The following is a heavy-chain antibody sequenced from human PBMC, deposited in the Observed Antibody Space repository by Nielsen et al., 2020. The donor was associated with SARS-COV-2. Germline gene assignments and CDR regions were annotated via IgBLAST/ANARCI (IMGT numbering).Heavy chain of an antibody. CDR2: IDWDDDK. J-gene: IGHJ4*02. Sequence: SGPTLVKPTQTLTLTCTFSGFSLSTSGMSVSWIRQPPGKALEWLARIDWDDDKYYSTSLKTRLTISKDTSKNQVVLTMTNMDPVDTATYYCARTRSDYYDSSGYYDGDFDYWGQGTLVTVSS. V-gene: IGHV2-70*11. CDR1: GFSLSTSGMS. CDR3: ARTRSDYYDSSGYYDGDFDY. D-gene: IGHD3-22*01.